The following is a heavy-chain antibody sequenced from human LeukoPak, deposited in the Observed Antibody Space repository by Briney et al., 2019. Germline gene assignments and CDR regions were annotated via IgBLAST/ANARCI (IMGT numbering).Heavy chain of an antibody. D-gene: IGHD3-22*01. CDR3: AKNEDSSGYYSYFDS. CDR2: ISHDGSNK. Sequence: GGSVRLSCAASGFTFSSYGMHWVRQAPGQGLEWMTVISHDGSNKHYKDSVKGRFTISRDNSKNTLSLQMNSLRGEDTAVYYCAKNEDSSGYYSYFDSGGGGTVDTVSS. J-gene: IGHJ4*02. V-gene: IGHV3-30*18. CDR1: GFTFSSYG.